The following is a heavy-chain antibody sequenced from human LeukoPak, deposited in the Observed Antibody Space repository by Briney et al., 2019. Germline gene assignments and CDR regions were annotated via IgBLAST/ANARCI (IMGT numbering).Heavy chain of an antibody. V-gene: IGHV4-59*08. J-gene: IGHJ4*02. D-gene: IGHD1-7*01. CDR1: SGSISSYY. Sequence: PSETLALTCTVSSGSISSYYWSWIRQPPGKGLEWIGFIYYSGSTNYNPSLKSQATISIDTSKNQFSLKLSSVTAADTAVYYCARGRGGTTLDYWGQGTLVTVSS. CDR3: ARGRGGTTLDY. CDR2: IYYSGST.